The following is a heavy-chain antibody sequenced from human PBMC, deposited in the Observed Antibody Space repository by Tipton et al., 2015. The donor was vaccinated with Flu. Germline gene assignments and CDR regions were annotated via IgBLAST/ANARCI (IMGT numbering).Heavy chain of an antibody. Sequence: QLVQSGAEVKKPGSSVKVSCRASGGTFSSYTINWVRQASGQGLEWMAIVNPVIGRATYAQKFQGRVTLTRDTSTTTVYMELSSLRSEDTAVYFCARGRSYHDFWTGLDYWGQGTLVTVSS. J-gene: IGHJ4*02. CDR2: VNPVIGRA. D-gene: IGHD3-3*01. CDR3: ARGRSYHDFWTGLDY. CDR1: GGTFSSYT. V-gene: IGHV1-46*01.